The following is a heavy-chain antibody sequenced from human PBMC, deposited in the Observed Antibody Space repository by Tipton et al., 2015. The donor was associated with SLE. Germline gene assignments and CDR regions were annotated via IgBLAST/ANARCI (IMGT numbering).Heavy chain of an antibody. CDR1: GGSISSGSYY. D-gene: IGHD3-9*01. CDR3: ARDRYDVLTGYSYFDY. J-gene: IGHJ4*02. CDR2: MYTSGST. V-gene: IGHV4-61*02. Sequence: TLSLTCTVSGGSISSGSYYWTWIRQPAGKGLEWIGRMYTSGSTNYNPSLKSRVTISVDTSKNQFSLKLSSVTAADTAVYYCARDRYDVLTGYSYFDYWGQGTVVTVSS.